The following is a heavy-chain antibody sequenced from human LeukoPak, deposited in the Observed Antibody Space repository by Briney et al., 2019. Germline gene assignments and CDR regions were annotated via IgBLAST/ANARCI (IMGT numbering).Heavy chain of an antibody. Sequence: GGSLRLSCAASGFSFSGCRMNWVRQAPGKGLEWISYIGSSGSAGGNIYYAVSVKGRFTVSRDNAKDSLFLQMNRLQDADTAVYYCARAPTPYFTYYMDVWGKGTTVTVSS. CDR2: IGSSGSAGGNI. V-gene: IGHV3-48*02. J-gene: IGHJ6*03. CDR3: ARAPTPYFTYYMDV. CDR1: GFSFSGCR. D-gene: IGHD2-21*01.